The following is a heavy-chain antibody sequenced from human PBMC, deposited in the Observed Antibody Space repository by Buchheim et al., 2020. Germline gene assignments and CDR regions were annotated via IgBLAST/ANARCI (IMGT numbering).Heavy chain of an antibody. V-gene: IGHV3-13*04. CDR1: GFTFSSYD. CDR3: ARDPSGRGMDV. Sequence: EVQLVESGGGLVQPGGSLRLSCAASGFTFSSYDMQWVRQVSGKGLEWVSAVGMAGDTHYSGSVRGRFNIARENAKNSGYLQMNNLRAGDTAVYYCARDPSGRGMDVWGQGTT. CDR2: VGMAGDT. J-gene: IGHJ6*02.